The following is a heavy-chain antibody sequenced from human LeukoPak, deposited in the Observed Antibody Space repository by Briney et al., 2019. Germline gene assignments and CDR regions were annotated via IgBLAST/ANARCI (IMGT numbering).Heavy chain of an antibody. CDR2: ISGSGDTT. Sequence: GGSLRLSCAASGFTFRSYAMSWVRQAPGKGLEWVSGISGSGDTTSYADSVKGRFTISRDNSKNTLYLQMNSLRAEDTAAYYCAKYVRVSGYFYAPFDFWGQGTLVTVSS. CDR1: GFTFRSYA. V-gene: IGHV3-23*01. J-gene: IGHJ4*02. D-gene: IGHD3-22*01. CDR3: AKYVRVSGYFYAPFDF.